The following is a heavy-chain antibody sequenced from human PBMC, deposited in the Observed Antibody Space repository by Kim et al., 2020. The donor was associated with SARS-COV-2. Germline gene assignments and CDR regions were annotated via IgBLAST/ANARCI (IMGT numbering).Heavy chain of an antibody. Sequence: GESLKISCKGSGYSFTSYWISWVRQMPGKGLEWMGRIDPSDSYTNYSPSFQGHVTISADKSISTAYLQWSSLKASDTAMYYCARGGYSSSWYALAPLGMDVWGQGTTVTVSS. CDR1: GYSFTSYW. CDR2: IDPSDSYT. CDR3: ARGGYSSSWYALAPLGMDV. D-gene: IGHD6-13*01. J-gene: IGHJ6*02. V-gene: IGHV5-10-1*01.